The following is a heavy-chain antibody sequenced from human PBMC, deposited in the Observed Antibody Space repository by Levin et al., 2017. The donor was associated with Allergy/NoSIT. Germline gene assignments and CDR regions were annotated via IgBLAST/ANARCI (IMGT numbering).Heavy chain of an antibody. D-gene: IGHD1/OR15-1a*01. Sequence: VASVKVSCKASGYTFINYGISWVRQAPGQGLEWMGWISVYNGQANYAQKLQDRVTMTTDTSTSTAYMELRSLRSDDTAVYYCARDCFITGTRYYYGMDVWGQGTTVTVSS. CDR1: GYTFINYG. CDR2: ISVYNGQA. CDR3: ARDCFITGTRYYYGMDV. J-gene: IGHJ6*02. V-gene: IGHV1-18*01.